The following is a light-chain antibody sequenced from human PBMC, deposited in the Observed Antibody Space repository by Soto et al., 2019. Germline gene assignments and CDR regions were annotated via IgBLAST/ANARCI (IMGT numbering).Light chain of an antibody. J-gene: IGKJ1*01. CDR3: QQYNNWST. V-gene: IGKV3-15*01. CDR1: QSVSSN. CDR2: GAS. Sequence: EIVMTQSPATLSVSPGERATLSSRASQSVSSNLAWYQQKPGQAPRLLIYGASTRATGIPARFSGSGSGTEFTLTISSLQSEDFAVYYCQQYNNWSTFGQGTKVDI.